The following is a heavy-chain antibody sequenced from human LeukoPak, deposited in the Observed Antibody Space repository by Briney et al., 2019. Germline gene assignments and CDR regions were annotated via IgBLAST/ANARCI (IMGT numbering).Heavy chain of an antibody. CDR2: IYPSGTT. CDR3: ARAYSSSWYFNWFDP. V-gene: IGHV4-34*01. CDR1: GGSFSGYY. Sequence: SETLSLTCAVYGGSFSGYYWGWIRQPPGKGLEWIGNIYPSGTTYYNPSLKTRVTISVDTSKNQFSLKLSSVTAADTAVYFCARAYSSSWYFNWFDPWGQGTLVTVSS. J-gene: IGHJ5*02. D-gene: IGHD6-13*01.